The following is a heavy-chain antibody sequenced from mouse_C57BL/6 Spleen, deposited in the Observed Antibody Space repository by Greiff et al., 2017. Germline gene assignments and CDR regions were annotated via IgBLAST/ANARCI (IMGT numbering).Heavy chain of an antibody. J-gene: IGHJ2*01. CDR3: ARQSDGYYFDY. D-gene: IGHD2-3*01. V-gene: IGHV5-6*02. CDR2: ISSGGSYT. CDR1: GFTFSSYG. Sequence: EVMLVASGGDLVKPGGSLKLSCAASGFTFSSYGMSWVRQTPDKRLEWVATISSGGSYTYYPDSVKGRFTISRDNAKNTLYLQMSSLKSEDTAMYYCARQSDGYYFDYRGQGTTLAVSS.